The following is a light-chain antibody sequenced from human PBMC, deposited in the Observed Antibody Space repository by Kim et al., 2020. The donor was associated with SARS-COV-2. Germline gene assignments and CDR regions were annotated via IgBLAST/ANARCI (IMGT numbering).Light chain of an antibody. CDR3: QSSDISNRLV. J-gene: IGLJ3*02. CDR2: EDN. Sequence: NFMLTQSHSVSESPGKTVTISCTGSSGSIASNYVQWYQQRPGSAPTTVIYEDNQRPSGVPDRFSGSIDSSSNSASLTISGLKTEDEADYYCQSSDISNRLVFGGGTQLTVL. CDR1: SGSIASNY. V-gene: IGLV6-57*02.